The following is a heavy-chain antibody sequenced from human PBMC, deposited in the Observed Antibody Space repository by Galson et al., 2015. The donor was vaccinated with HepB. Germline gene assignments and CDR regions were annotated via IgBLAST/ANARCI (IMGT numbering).Heavy chain of an antibody. CDR1: GGTFSSYA. D-gene: IGHD2-2*01. J-gene: IGHJ3*02. CDR3: ARDLSLQGYCSSTSCYDAFDI. CDR2: IIPIFGTA. V-gene: IGHV1-69*13. Sequence: SVKVSCKASGGTFSSYAISWVRQAPGQGLEWMGGIIPIFGTANYAQKFQGRVTITADESTSTAYMELSSLRSEDTAVYYCARDLSLQGYCSSTSCYDAFDIWGQGTMVTVSS.